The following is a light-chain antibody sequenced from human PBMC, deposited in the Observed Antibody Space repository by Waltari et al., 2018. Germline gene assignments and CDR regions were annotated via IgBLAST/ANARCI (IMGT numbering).Light chain of an antibody. CDR2: DAS. Sequence: EIVLTQSPATLSLSPGARATLSCRASQSVSSNLAWYQQKPGQAPRLLIYDASNRATGIPARFSGSGSGTDFTLTISSLEPEDFAVYYCQQRSNWPGTFGQGTKVEIK. CDR3: QQRSNWPGT. CDR1: QSVSSN. V-gene: IGKV3-11*01. J-gene: IGKJ1*01.